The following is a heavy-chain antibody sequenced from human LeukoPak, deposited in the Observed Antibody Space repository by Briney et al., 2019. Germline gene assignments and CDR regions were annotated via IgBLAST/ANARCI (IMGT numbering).Heavy chain of an antibody. J-gene: IGHJ4*02. CDR2: VSSSSTYI. V-gene: IGHV3-21*01. Sequence: GGSLRLSCAASGFSFSTYYVNWVRQAPGKGLEWVSCVSSSSTYIFYADSVRGRFAISRDNAKNSLYLQMNSLRADDTAVYYCVRENHGSFDYWGQGSLVTVSS. CDR1: GFSFSTYY. D-gene: IGHD1-14*01. CDR3: VRENHGSFDY.